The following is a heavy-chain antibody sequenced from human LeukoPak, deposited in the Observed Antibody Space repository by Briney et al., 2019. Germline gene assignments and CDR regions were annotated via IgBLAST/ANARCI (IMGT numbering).Heavy chain of an antibody. J-gene: IGHJ4*02. Sequence: GGSLRLSCVVSGFTFINYGMSWVRQAPGKGLEWVSTIRASGDRTYHAESVKGRFTMSGDKSKNTLYLQMSNLRAEDTAVYHCAVLAVPAVGYWGQGTLVIVSS. V-gene: IGHV3-23*01. CDR1: GFTFINYG. CDR3: AVLAVPAVGY. CDR2: IRASGDRT. D-gene: IGHD2-15*01.